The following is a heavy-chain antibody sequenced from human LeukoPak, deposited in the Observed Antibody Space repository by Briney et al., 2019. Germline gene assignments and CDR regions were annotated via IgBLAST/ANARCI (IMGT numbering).Heavy chain of an antibody. CDR1: GGSFNGYY. CDR2: INHSGST. V-gene: IGHV4-34*01. J-gene: IGHJ4*02. D-gene: IGHD5-18*01. Sequence: SETLSLTCAVYGGSFNGYYWSWIRQPPGKGLEWIGEINHSGSTNYNPSLKSRVTISVHTSKNQFSLKLSSVTAADTAVYYCARGGKSGYSYGPLARSLDYWGQGTLVTVSS. CDR3: ARGGKSGYSYGPLARSLDY.